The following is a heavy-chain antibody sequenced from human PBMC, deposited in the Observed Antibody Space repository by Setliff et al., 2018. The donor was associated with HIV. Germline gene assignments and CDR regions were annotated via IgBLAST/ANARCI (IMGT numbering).Heavy chain of an antibody. D-gene: IGHD4-17*01. CDR3: ARGTGAQYGYYFDY. Sequence: PSETLSLTCSVSGGSVTSGGGYYWSWIRQLPGKGLEWIGNIYYSGGTSYNPSLQSRVSTSVDMSKNQFFLRLNSVTAADTAVYYCARGTGAQYGYYFDYWGQGTLVTVSS. CDR1: GGSVTSGGGYY. J-gene: IGHJ4*02. CDR2: IYYSGGT. V-gene: IGHV4-31*03.